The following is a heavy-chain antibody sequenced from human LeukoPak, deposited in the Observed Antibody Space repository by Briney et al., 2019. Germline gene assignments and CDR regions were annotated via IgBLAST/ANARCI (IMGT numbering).Heavy chain of an antibody. CDR2: INPSGGST. D-gene: IGHD3-22*01. CDR1: GYTFTSYY. V-gene: IGHV1-46*01. Sequence: ASVKVSCKASGYTFTSYYMHWVRQAPGQGLEWMGIINPSGGSTSYAQKFQGRVTMTRDMSTSTVYMELSSLRSEDTAVYYCARGRSDSSGYYFGVDYFDYWGQGTLVTVSS. CDR3: ARGRSDSSGYYFGVDYFDY. J-gene: IGHJ4*02.